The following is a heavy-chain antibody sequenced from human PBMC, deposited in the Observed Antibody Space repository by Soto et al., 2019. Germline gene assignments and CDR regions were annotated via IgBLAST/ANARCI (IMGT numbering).Heavy chain of an antibody. J-gene: IGHJ4*02. CDR2: ISYDGSNK. D-gene: IGHD2-2*02. CDR1: GFTFSSYA. V-gene: IGHV3-30-3*01. CDR3: ARDGELGYCSSTSCYTFDY. Sequence: GGSLRLSCAASGFTFSSYAMHWVRQAPGKGLEWVAVISYDGSNKYYADSVKGRFTISRDNSKNTLYLQMNSLRAEDTAVYYCARDGELGYCSSTSCYTFDYWGQGTLVTVSS.